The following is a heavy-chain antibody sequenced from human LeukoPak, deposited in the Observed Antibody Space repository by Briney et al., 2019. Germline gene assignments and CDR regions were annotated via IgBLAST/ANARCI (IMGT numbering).Heavy chain of an antibody. J-gene: IGHJ4*02. CDR3: ARDGISSSSLDY. CDR1: GITLSSYL. CDR2: INSDGSST. D-gene: IGHD6-6*01. V-gene: IGHV3-74*01. Sequence: QPGGSPRLNCAASGITLSSYLMHLVPQAPREGPGWVSRINSDGSSTSYADSVKGRFTISRDNAKNTLYLQMNSLRAEDTAVYYCARDGISSSSLDYWGQRTLVTVSS.